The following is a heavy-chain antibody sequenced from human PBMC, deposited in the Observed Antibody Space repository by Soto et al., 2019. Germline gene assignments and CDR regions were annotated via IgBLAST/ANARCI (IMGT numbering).Heavy chain of an antibody. Sequence: QVQLQQWGAGLVKPSETLSLSCAVYGQSFSGHSWAWIRQPPGKGLEWIGEINESGSTYYNPSLKSRVTNSSDTSKNQFSLKLSSVRAADTAAYFCARGSGIVALPGELEDVKYDSWGQGTLVNVSS. V-gene: IGHV4-34*01. J-gene: IGHJ4*02. CDR1: GQSFSGHS. CDR3: ARGSGIVALPGELEDVKYDS. D-gene: IGHD1-1*01. CDR2: INESGST.